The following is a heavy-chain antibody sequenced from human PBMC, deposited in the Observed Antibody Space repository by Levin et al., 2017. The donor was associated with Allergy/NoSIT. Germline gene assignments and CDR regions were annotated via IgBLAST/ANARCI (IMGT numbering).Heavy chain of an antibody. J-gene: IGHJ6*02. D-gene: IGHD4-17*01. CDR3: ARDPFYGDYGYYYGMDV. V-gene: IGHV1-69*06. Sequence: KISCKASGGTFSSYAISWVRQAPGQGLEWMGGIIPIFGTANYAQKFQGRVTITADKSTSTAYMELSSLRSEDTAVYYCARDPFYGDYGYYYGMDVWGQGTTVTVSS. CDR2: IIPIFGTA. CDR1: GGTFSSYA.